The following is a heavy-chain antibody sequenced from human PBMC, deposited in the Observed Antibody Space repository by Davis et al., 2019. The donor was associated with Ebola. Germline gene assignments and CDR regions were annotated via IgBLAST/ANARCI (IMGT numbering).Heavy chain of an antibody. J-gene: IGHJ4*02. CDR2: IKQDGSEK. CDR1: GFTFSSYW. D-gene: IGHD5-18*01. CDR3: ARVDSYGDFDY. V-gene: IGHV3-7*01. Sequence: GGSLRLSCAASGFTFSSYWMSWVRKAPGKGPEWVANIKQDGSEKYYVDSVKGRFTISRDNAKNSLYLQMNSLRAEDTAVYYCARVDSYGDFDYWGQGTLVTVSS.